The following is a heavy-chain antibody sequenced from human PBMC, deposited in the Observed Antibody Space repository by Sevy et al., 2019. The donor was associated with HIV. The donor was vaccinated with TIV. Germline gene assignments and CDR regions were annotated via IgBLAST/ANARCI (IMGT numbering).Heavy chain of an antibody. J-gene: IGHJ4*02. CDR2: IRYDGSTK. D-gene: IGHD6-6*01. CDR1: GFTFSIYG. V-gene: IGHV3-30*02. Sequence: GGSLRLSYAASGFTFSIYGMLWVRQAPGKGLEWVACIRYDGSTKYYADSVKGRFTISRDNSKNTLYLQMNSLRAEDTAVYYCAKDLTGRYSSSSGDFDYWGQGTLVTVSS. CDR3: AKDLTGRYSSSSGDFDY.